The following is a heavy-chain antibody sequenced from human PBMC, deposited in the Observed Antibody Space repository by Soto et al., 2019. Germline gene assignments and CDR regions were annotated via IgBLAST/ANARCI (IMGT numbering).Heavy chain of an antibody. D-gene: IGHD1-26*01. CDR1: VLSFGDYG. Sequence: EVQLVEAGGGSVQPGGSLTLSFVASVLSFGDYGMNWVRQAPGQGLEWIAYITGTSYTIDYADSVKGRFTISRDNGRNSLFLHMNSLRHDDTAVYYCVKGPRWDEDYYYGMDVWGPGTTVTVSS. CDR2: ITGTSYTI. J-gene: IGHJ6*02. CDR3: VKGPRWDEDYYYGMDV. V-gene: IGHV3-48*02.